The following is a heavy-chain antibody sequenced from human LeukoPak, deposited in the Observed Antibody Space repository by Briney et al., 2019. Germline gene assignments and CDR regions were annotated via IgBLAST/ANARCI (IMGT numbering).Heavy chain of an antibody. V-gene: IGHV5-51*01. Sequence: GESLKIYFKGSGYSFTSYWIGWVRPMPGKGLEWMGIIYPGESDTRYSPSFQGQVTISADKSISTAYLQWSSLKASDTAMYYCAAVEMGDFDYWGQGTLVTVSS. CDR1: GYSFTSYW. J-gene: IGHJ4*02. CDR3: AAVEMGDFDY. D-gene: IGHD5-24*01. CDR2: IYPGESDT.